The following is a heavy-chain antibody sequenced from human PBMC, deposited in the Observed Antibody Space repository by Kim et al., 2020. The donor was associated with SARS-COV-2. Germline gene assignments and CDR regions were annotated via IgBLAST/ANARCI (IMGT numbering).Heavy chain of an antibody. CDR1: GFTFSSYA. CDR2: ISSNGGST. V-gene: IGHV3-64*01. J-gene: IGHJ6*03. Sequence: GGSLRLSCAASGFTFSSYAMHWVRQAPGKGLEYVSAISSNGGSTYYANSVKGRFTISRDNSKNTLYLQMGSLRAEDMAVYYCARYGSGSSPFYYYYYMDVWGKGTTVTVSS. CDR3: ARYGSGSSPFYYYYYMDV. D-gene: IGHD3-10*01.